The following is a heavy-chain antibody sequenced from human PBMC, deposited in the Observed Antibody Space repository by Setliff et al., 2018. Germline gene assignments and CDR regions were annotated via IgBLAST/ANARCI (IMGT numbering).Heavy chain of an antibody. V-gene: IGHV1-69*13. CDR1: GGTFSSYA. D-gene: IGHD3-9*01. CDR3: AREGYYDILTGYPGPLYGMDV. J-gene: IGHJ6*02. CDR2: IIPIFSTA. Sequence: SVKVSCKASGGTFSSYAISWVRQAPGQGLEWMGGIIPIFSTANYAQKFQGRVTITADESTSTAYMELSSLRSEDTAVYYCAREGYYDILTGYPGPLYGMDVWGQGTTVTVSS.